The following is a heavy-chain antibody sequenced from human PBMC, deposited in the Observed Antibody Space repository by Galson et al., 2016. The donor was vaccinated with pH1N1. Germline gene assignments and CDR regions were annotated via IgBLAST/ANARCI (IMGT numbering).Heavy chain of an antibody. V-gene: IGHV3-23*01. CDR2: TSGSGGHT. CDR3: AKSLLRTSTTTDYYDLDV. D-gene: IGHD4-17*01. J-gene: IGHJ6*02. CDR1: GFTFSSYA. Sequence: SLRLSCAASGFTFSSYAMTWVRQAPGKGLEWFSATSGSGGHTYYADSVKGRLTISRDNSKNTLFLQMNSLRAEDTAVYYCAKSLLRTSTTTDYYDLDVWGQGTTVTVSS.